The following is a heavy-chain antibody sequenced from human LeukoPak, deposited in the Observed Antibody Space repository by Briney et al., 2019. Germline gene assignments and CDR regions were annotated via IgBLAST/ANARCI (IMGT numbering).Heavy chain of an antibody. CDR3: LSKIVVTTTGWLFDY. V-gene: IGHV3-7*01. CDR2: IKQDGSEE. D-gene: IGHD5-12*01. CDR1: GFDFSDYW. Sequence: GGSLRVSCAASGFDFSDYWMTWVRQAPGKGLEWVANIKQDGSEEYYVDSVKGRFTISRDNAKNSLYLQMNSLRAEDTAVYYCLSKIVVTTTGWLFDYWGPGSLVTVSS. J-gene: IGHJ4*02.